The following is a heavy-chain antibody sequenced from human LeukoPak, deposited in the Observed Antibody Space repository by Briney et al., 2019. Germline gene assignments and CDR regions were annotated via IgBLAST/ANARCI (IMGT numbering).Heavy chain of an antibody. CDR1: GGSISSGDYY. D-gene: IGHD3-9*01. CDR2: IYYSGST. J-gene: IGHJ4*02. Sequence: SETLSLTCTVSGGSISSGDYYWSWIRQHPGKGLEWIGYIYYSGSTYYNPSLKSRVTISVDTSKNQFSLKLSSVTAADTAVYYCARVDILTGYYLDYWGQGTLVTVSS. V-gene: IGHV4-31*03. CDR3: ARVDILTGYYLDY.